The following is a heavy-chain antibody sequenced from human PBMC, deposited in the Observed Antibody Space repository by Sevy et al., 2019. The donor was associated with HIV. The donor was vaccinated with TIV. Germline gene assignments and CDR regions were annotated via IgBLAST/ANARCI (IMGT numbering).Heavy chain of an antibody. CDR3: ARVCSGGSCRALDAFDI. CDR2: MNPNSGNT. D-gene: IGHD2-15*01. CDR1: GYTFTSYD. V-gene: IGHV1-8*01. J-gene: IGHJ3*02. Sequence: ASVKVSCKASGYTFTSYDINWVRQATGQGLEWMGWMNPNSGNTGYAQKFQGRVTMTRNTSISTAYMELSSLRSEDTAVYYCARVCSGGSCRALDAFDIWGQGTMVTVSS.